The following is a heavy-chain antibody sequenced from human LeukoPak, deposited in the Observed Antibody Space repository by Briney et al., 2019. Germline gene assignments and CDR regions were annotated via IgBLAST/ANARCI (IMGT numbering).Heavy chain of an antibody. V-gene: IGHV1-2*02. Sequence: PSVKVPCKASGYTLTGYKMTWGRQAPGQGLEGMGWINPNSGGQNYAKKFKGRVPMTRDTSISTAYMELSRLRSDDTAVYYCARDLMATDIVVVPAAMAPDYYYYMDVWGKGTTVTVSS. CDR3: ARDLMATDIVVVPAAMAPDYYYYMDV. J-gene: IGHJ6*03. CDR1: GYTLTGYK. CDR2: INPNSGGQ. D-gene: IGHD2-2*01.